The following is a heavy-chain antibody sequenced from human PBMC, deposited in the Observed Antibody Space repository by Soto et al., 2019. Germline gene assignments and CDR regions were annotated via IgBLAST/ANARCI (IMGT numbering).Heavy chain of an antibody. V-gene: IGHV3-11*01. D-gene: IGHD4-4*01. J-gene: IGHJ4*02. CDR1: GFIFSDYY. CDR3: ANDPDATGFYIDS. Sequence: QVQLVESGGGLVKPGGSLRLSCAASGFIFSDYYMSWIRQTPGKGLEWIAYISSGGGTIHYADSVKGRFAISRDNAKNVLYLQMNSLRVEDTAVYYCANDPDATGFYIDSWGQGTQVSVSS. CDR2: ISSGGGTI.